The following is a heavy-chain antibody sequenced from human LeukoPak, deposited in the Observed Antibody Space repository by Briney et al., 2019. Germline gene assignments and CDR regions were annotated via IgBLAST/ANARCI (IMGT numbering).Heavy chain of an antibody. J-gene: IGHJ5*02. CDR2: IYYSGTT. V-gene: IGHV4-59*06. D-gene: IGHD6-19*01. CDR3: AKSDNSGWLTWFDP. Sequence: PSETLSLTCTVSGGSISSYYWSWIRQHPGKGLEWIGYIYYSGTTYYNPSLKSRVAISIDTSKTQFSLRLSSVTAADTAVYYCAKSDNSGWLTWFDPWGQGTLVTVSS. CDR1: GGSISSYY.